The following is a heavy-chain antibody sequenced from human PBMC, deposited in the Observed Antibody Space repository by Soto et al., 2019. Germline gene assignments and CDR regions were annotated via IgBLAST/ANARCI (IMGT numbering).Heavy chain of an antibody. Sequence: GASVKVSCKASGYTFTSYGISWVRQAPGQGLEWMGWISAYNGNTNYAQKLQGRVTMTTDTSTSTAYMELRSLRSDDTAVYYCARDGYDFWSGYYHGMDVWGQGTTVTVSS. CDR1: GYTFTSYG. CDR3: ARDGYDFWSGYYHGMDV. J-gene: IGHJ6*02. D-gene: IGHD3-3*01. CDR2: ISAYNGNT. V-gene: IGHV1-18*01.